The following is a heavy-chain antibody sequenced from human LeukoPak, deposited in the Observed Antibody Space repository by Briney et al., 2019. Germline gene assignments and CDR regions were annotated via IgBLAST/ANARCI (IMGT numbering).Heavy chain of an antibody. J-gene: IGHJ4*02. CDR1: GGSFSGYY. V-gene: IGHV4-34*01. Sequence: PSETLSLTCAVYGGSFSGYYWSWIRQPPGQGREWIGEINHSGSTNYNPSLKSRVTISLDTSKNQFSLKLSSVTAADTAVYYCARGEGYCSSTSCYTWGPYYFDYWGQGTLVTVSS. CDR3: ARGEGYCSSTSCYTWGPYYFDY. CDR2: INHSGST. D-gene: IGHD2-2*02.